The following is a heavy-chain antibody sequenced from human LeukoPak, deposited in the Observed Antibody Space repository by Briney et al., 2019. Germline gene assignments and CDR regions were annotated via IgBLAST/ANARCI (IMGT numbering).Heavy chain of an antibody. D-gene: IGHD6-19*01. CDR2: INPNNGGT. Sequence: ASVKVSCKASGYTFTNYGISWVRQAPGQGLEWLGWINPNNGGTNYAQEFQGRVTMTRDTSINTAYMELSRLRSDDTAVYYCGRVGYSSAWYPVCDYWGQGTLVTVSS. CDR1: GYTFTNYG. CDR3: GRVGYSSAWYPVCDY. V-gene: IGHV1-2*02. J-gene: IGHJ4*02.